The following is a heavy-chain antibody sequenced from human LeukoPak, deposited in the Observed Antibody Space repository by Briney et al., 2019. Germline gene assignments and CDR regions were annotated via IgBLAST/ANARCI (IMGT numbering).Heavy chain of an antibody. V-gene: IGHV3-21*01. Sequence: GGSLRLSCAASGLTFSRCSMNWVRQAPGKGLEWVSSISSGSSYIYYADSVKGRFTISRDNAKNSLYLQMNSLRAEDTAVYYCARDFYDTSGYYYDYWGQGTLVTVSS. CDR1: GLTFSRCS. CDR3: ARDFYDTSGYYYDY. J-gene: IGHJ4*02. CDR2: ISSGSSYI. D-gene: IGHD3-22*01.